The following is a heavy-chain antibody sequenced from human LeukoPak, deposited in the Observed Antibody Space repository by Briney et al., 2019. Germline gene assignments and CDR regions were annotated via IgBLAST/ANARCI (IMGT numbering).Heavy chain of an antibody. V-gene: IGHV4-39*01. Sequence: SETLSLTCTVSGDSIYSSNYYWGWIRQPPGKGLEWIGSIYYNEITYYSPSLKSRVTISVDTSKNQFSLNLSSVTAADTAVYYCARRIPGFFFDYWGQGTLVTVSS. CDR1: GDSIYSSNYY. J-gene: IGHJ4*02. D-gene: IGHD2-21*01. CDR3: ARRIPGFFFDY. CDR2: IYYNEIT.